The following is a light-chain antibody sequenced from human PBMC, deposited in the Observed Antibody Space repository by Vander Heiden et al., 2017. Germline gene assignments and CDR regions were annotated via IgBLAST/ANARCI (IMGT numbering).Light chain of an antibody. CDR1: QSINTY. CDR2: KAS. CDR3: QQDNSFTWT. J-gene: IGKJ1*01. Sequence: DIQMTQSPSTLSASVGDRVTITCRASQSINTYLAWYQQKPGKAPNLLIYKASILESGVPSRFSGSGSGTEFTLTISSLQPDDFATYYCQQDNSFTWTFGQATKVEIK. V-gene: IGKV1-5*03.